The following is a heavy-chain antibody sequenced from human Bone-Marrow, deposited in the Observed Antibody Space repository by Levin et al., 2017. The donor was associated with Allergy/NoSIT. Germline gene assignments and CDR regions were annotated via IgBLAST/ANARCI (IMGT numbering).Heavy chain of an antibody. Sequence: PGASVKVSCKSSGYNFSTYWIGWVRQMPGKGLEWMGIIYPGDSDTRYSPSFQGQVTISADKSISTAYLQWSSLKASDTARYYCARQLMTAVVTPFDYWGQGTLVTVSS. CDR3: ARQLMTAVVTPFDY. V-gene: IGHV5-51*01. J-gene: IGHJ4*02. CDR1: GYNFSTYW. D-gene: IGHD4-23*01. CDR2: IYPGDSDT.